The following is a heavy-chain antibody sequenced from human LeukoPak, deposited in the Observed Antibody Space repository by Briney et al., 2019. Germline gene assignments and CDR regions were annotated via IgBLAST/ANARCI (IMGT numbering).Heavy chain of an antibody. CDR3: ARSLRRTIFGVVIKNYYYYYMDV. V-gene: IGHV1-8*01. Sequence: ASVKVSCKASGYTFTSYDINWVRQATGQGLEWMGWMNPNSGNTGYAQKFQGRVTMTRNTSISTAYMELSSLRSEDTAVYYCARSLRRTIFGVVIKNYYYYYMDVWGKGTTVTVSS. CDR2: MNPNSGNT. D-gene: IGHD3-3*01. J-gene: IGHJ6*03. CDR1: GYTFTSYD.